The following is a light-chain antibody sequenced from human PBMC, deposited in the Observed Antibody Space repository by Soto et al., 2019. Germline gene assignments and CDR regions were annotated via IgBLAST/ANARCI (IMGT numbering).Light chain of an antibody. CDR3: SSYGGGRVLVE. V-gene: IGLV2-23*02. Sequence: QSVLTQPASVSGSPGQSITISCTGTSSDVGSYNLVSWYQQLPGKAPKLIIFEVTKRPSGVSNRFSGSKSGNTASLTISGLQAEDEADYYCSSYGGGRVLVEFGGGTQLTVL. CDR2: EVT. J-gene: IGLJ7*01. CDR1: SSDVGSYNL.